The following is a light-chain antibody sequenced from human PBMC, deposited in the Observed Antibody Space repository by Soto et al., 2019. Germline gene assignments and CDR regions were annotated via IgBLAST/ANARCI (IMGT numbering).Light chain of an antibody. V-gene: IGKV1-39*01. CDR2: AAS. CDR1: QTITRY. CDR3: QQSYSTVWT. J-gene: IGKJ1*01. Sequence: DIQMTQSTSTLSGSVVDRVTITCRASQTITRYLNWYQQKPGKAPKLLIYAASSLQSGVPSRFSGSGSGTDFTLTISSLQPEDFAIYYCQQSYSTVWTFGQGTKVDIK.